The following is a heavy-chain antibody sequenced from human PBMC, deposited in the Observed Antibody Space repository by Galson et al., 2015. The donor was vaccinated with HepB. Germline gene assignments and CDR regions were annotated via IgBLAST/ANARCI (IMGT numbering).Heavy chain of an antibody. D-gene: IGHD2-21*02. CDR1: GFSFSDSY. Sequence: SLRLSCAASGFSFSDSYMSWIRQAPGKGLEWLSYISSSSSNTNYAGSVKGRFTISRDNAKNSLYLQMNSLRAEDTAVYYCARCPSGGLLFLGDWGQGTLVTVSS. CDR3: ARCPSGGLLFLGD. V-gene: IGHV3-11*06. CDR2: ISSSSSNT. J-gene: IGHJ4*02.